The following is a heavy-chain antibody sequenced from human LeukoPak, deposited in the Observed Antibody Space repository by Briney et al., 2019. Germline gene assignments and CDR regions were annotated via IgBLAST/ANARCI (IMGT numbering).Heavy chain of an antibody. CDR3: ARGRASGWSDAFDI. V-gene: IGHV4-59*01. Sequence: NPSETLSLTCTLSGGSIGTYYWSWIRQPPGKGLEWLGDIYSSGRTNYNPSLKSRVTISVDTSKNQFSLNLNSVTAADTAVYYCARGRASGWSDAFDIWGRGTMVTVSS. CDR1: GGSIGTYY. J-gene: IGHJ3*02. D-gene: IGHD6-19*01. CDR2: IYSSGRT.